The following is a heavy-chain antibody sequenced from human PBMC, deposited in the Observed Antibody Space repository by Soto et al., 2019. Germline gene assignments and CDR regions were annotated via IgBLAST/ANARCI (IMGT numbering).Heavy chain of an antibody. D-gene: IGHD3-16*02. J-gene: IGHJ4*02. V-gene: IGHV5-10-1*01. CDR2: IDPTDSYT. Sequence: PWVPMKISYKGSGYSIANYWITRVRKKTGKGLEWMGRIDPTDSYTNYSSSFQGHVTFSFDKSIRIAYLRWRGMNASDTAMYYCARHAVVVHGGVIVSTYFGYWGQGTMVTVSS. CDR3: ARHAVVVHGGVIVSTYFGY. CDR1: GYSIANYW.